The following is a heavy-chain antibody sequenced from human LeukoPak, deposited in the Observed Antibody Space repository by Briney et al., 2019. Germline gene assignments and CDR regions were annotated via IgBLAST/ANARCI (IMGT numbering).Heavy chain of an antibody. V-gene: IGHV1-69*06. CDR2: IIPIFGTA. CDR3: ASQSSSWYWFDP. CDR1: GGTFSSYA. Sequence: SVKVSCKASGGTFSSYAISWVRQAPGQGLESMGGIIPIFGTANYAQKFQGRVTITADKSTSTAYMELSSLRSEDTAVYYCASQSSSWYWFDPWGQGTLVTVSS. D-gene: IGHD6-13*01. J-gene: IGHJ5*02.